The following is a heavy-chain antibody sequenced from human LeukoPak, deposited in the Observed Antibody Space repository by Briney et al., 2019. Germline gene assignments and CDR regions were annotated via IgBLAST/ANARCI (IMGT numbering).Heavy chain of an antibody. Sequence: GGSLRLPCAASGFTFSSYSMNWVRQAPGKGLEWVSYISSSSSTIYYADCVKGRFTISRDNAKNSLYLQMNSLRAEDTAVYYCARDQGYYGSGSNFDYWGQGTLVTVSS. CDR1: GFTFSSYS. CDR3: ARDQGYYGSGSNFDY. J-gene: IGHJ4*02. V-gene: IGHV3-48*01. D-gene: IGHD3-10*01. CDR2: ISSSSSTI.